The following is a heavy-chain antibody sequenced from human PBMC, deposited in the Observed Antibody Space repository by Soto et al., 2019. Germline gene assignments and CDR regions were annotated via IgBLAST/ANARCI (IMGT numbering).Heavy chain of an antibody. D-gene: IGHD5-12*01. CDR2: IWYDGSNK. J-gene: IGHJ3*02. CDR1: GFTFSSYG. Sequence: GGSLRLSCAASGFTFSSYGMHWVRQAPGKGQEWVAVIWYDGSNKYYADSVKGRFTISRDNSKNTLYLQMNSLRAEDTAVYYCARAAPGYGDAFDIWDQGTMVTVSS. V-gene: IGHV3-33*01. CDR3: ARAAPGYGDAFDI.